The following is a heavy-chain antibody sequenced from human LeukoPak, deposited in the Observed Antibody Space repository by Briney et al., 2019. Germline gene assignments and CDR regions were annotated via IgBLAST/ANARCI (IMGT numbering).Heavy chain of an antibody. CDR1: GGTFSSYA. Sequence: SVKVSCKASGGTFSSYAISWVRQAPGQGLEWMGGIIPIFGTANYAQKFQGRVTITTDESTSTAYMELSSLRSEDTAVYYCARDLRRYSSSWYNWFDPWGQGTLVTVSS. V-gene: IGHV1-69*05. J-gene: IGHJ5*02. D-gene: IGHD6-13*01. CDR3: ARDLRRYSSSWYNWFDP. CDR2: IIPIFGTA.